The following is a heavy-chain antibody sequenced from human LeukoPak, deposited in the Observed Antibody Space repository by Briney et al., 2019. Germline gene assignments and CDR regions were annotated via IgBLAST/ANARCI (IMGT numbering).Heavy chain of an antibody. V-gene: IGHV1-8*01. CDR3: ASLQYCSSTSCEGDYYYYYMDV. D-gene: IGHD2-2*01. CDR1: GYTFTSYD. Sequence: GASVKVSCKASGYTFTSYDINWVRQATGQGLEWMGWMNPNSGNTGYAQKFQGRVTMTRNTSISTAYMEPSSLRSEDTAVYYCASLQYCSSTSCEGDYYYYYMDVWGKGTTVTVSS. CDR2: MNPNSGNT. J-gene: IGHJ6*03.